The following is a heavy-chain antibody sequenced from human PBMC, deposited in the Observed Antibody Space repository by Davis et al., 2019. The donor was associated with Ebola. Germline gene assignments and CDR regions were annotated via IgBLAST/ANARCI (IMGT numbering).Heavy chain of an antibody. CDR1: GGSVSSGSYY. J-gene: IGHJ4*02. V-gene: IGHV4-61*01. CDR3: ARAGGYSYGVDY. D-gene: IGHD5-18*01. Sequence: SETLSLTCTVSGGSVSSGSYYWSWIRQPPGKGLEWIGYIYYSGSTYYNPSLKSRVTISVDTSKNQFSLKLSSVTAADTAVYYCARAGGYSYGVDYWGQGTLVTVSS. CDR2: IYYSGST.